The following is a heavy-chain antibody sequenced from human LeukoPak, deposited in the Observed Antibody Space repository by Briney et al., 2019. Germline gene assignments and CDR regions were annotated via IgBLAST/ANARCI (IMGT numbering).Heavy chain of an antibody. V-gene: IGHV4-4*02. CDR1: GVSISSSNW. CDR2: IYHSGSI. Sequence: PSETLSLTCAVSGVSISSSNWWSWVRQPPGKGLEWIGEIYHSGSINYKSSLKSRVTISVDTSKNQFSLNLSSVTAADTAVYYCARVEYCSSTSCAYYYYYCMDVWGKGTTVTVSS. J-gene: IGHJ6*03. D-gene: IGHD2-2*01. CDR3: ARVEYCSSTSCAYYYYYCMDV.